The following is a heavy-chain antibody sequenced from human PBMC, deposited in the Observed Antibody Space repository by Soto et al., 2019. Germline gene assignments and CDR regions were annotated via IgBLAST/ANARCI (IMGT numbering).Heavy chain of an antibody. CDR3: ARDRYCSSTSCYYRWFDP. CDR2: IIPIFGTA. CDR1: GGTFSSYA. J-gene: IGHJ5*02. D-gene: IGHD2-2*01. Sequence: SVKVSCKASGGTFSSYAISGVRQAPGQGLEWMGGIIPIFGTANYAQKFQGRVTITADKSTSTAYMELSSLRSEDTAVYYCARDRYCSSTSCYYRWFDPWGQGTLVTVSS. V-gene: IGHV1-69*06.